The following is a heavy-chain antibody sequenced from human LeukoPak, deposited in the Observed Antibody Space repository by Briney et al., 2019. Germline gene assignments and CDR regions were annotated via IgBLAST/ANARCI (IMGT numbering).Heavy chain of an antibody. J-gene: IGHJ4*02. D-gene: IGHD3-22*01. V-gene: IGHV4-59*01. CDR3: ARGNTYYYDSSGYLILDY. CDR2: IYYSGST. Sequence: SETLSLTCTVSGGSISSYYWSWIRQPPGKGLEWIGYIYYSGSTNYNPSLKSRVTISVDTSKKQFSLKLSSVTAAETAVYYCARGNTYYYDSSGYLILDYWGQGTLVTVSS. CDR1: GGSISSYY.